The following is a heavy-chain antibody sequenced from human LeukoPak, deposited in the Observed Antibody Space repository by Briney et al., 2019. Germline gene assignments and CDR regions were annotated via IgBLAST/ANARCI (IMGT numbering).Heavy chain of an antibody. J-gene: IGHJ4*02. CDR3: ATSYYDSSGYHYPLDN. V-gene: IGHV3-23*01. Sequence: PGGSLRLSCAASGFTFSSYAMSWVRQAPGKGLEWVSAISGSGGSTYYADSVKGRFTISRDNSKNTLYLQMNSLRAEDTAVYYCATSYYDSSGYHYPLDNWGQGTLVTVSS. CDR2: ISGSGGST. D-gene: IGHD3-22*01. CDR1: GFTFSSYA.